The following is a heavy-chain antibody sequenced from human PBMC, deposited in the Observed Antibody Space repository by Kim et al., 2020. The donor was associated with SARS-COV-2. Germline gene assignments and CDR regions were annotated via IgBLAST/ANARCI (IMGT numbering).Heavy chain of an antibody. V-gene: IGHV3-7*01. CDR2: VSRSGDER. CDR1: TFIFTNYW. J-gene: IGHJ3*02. Sequence: GGSLRLSCATSTFIFTNYWMNWVRQAPGKGLEWVASVSRSGDERYYVDSVKGRFTISRDNGRNSLFLQMDSVRDEDTAVYYCARCNGVSGCRLPIGAFDIWGEGTTVIVSP. CDR3: ARCNGVSGCRLPIGAFDI. D-gene: IGHD6-19*01.